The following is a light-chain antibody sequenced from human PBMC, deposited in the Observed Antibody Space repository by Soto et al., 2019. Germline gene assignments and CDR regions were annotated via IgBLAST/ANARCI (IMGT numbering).Light chain of an antibody. CDR2: KAP. CDR3: QQYNVYWT. J-gene: IGKJ1*01. CDR1: QSIRRW. Sequence: DIQMTQSPSTLSASVGDRVTITCRASQSIRRWLAWNQQKPEQAPELLIYKAPSLEGVVPSRFSGSVSGTEFTLTISSLQPDDLATDYCQQYNVYWTFGQGTKVEIK. V-gene: IGKV1-5*03.